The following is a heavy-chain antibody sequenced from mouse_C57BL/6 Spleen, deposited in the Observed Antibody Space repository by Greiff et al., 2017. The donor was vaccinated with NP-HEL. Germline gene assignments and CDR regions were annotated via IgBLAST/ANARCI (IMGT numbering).Heavy chain of an antibody. CDR1: GFTFSSYA. CDR2: ISSGGDYI. CDR3: TRDQGNDGYYSYYFDY. V-gene: IGHV5-9-1*02. D-gene: IGHD2-3*01. Sequence: EVKLVESGEGLVKPGGSLKLSCAASGFTFSSYAMSWVRQTPEKRLEWVAYISSGGDYIYYADTVKGRFTISRDNARNTLYLQMSSLKSEDTAMYYCTRDQGNDGYYSYYFDYWGQGTTLTVSS. J-gene: IGHJ2*01.